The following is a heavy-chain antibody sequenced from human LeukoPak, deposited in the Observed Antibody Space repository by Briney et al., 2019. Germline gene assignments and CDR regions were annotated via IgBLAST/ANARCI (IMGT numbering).Heavy chain of an antibody. V-gene: IGHV3-66*01. CDR2: IYSGGST. J-gene: IGHJ5*02. CDR1: GFTVSSNY. CDR3: ARDVLLWFGELSLPGWFDP. Sequence: QTGGSLRLSCAASGFTVSSNYMSWVRQAPGKGLEWVSVIYSGGSTYYADSVKGRFTISRDNSKNTLYLQTNSLRAEDTAVYYCARDVLLWFGELSLPGWFDPWGQGTLVTVSS. D-gene: IGHD3-10*01.